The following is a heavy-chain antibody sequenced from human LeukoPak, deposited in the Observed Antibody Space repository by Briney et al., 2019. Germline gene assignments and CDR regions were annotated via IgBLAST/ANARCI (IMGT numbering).Heavy chain of an antibody. Sequence: SVKVSCKASGGTFSSYAISWVRQAPGQGLEWMGRIIPVLGIANYAQKFQGRVTITRNTSISTAYIELSSLRSEDTAVYYCAREVVEGSSFGYWGQGTLVTVSS. CDR2: IIPVLGIA. V-gene: IGHV1-69*04. J-gene: IGHJ4*02. CDR3: AREVVEGSSFGY. D-gene: IGHD6-6*01. CDR1: GGTFSSYA.